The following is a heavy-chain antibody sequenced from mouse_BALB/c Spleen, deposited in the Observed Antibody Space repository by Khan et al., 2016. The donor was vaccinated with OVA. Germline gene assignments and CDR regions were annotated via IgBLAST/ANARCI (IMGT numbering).Heavy chain of an antibody. CDR2: ISSGGDYT. D-gene: IGHD4-1*01. J-gene: IGHJ3*01. CDR1: GFTFSSYS. V-gene: IGHV5-6*01. CDR3: ADHLTGSFAC. Sequence: EVKLMESGGDLVKPGGSLKLSCAASGFTFSSYSMSWVRQTPDKRLEWVASISSGGDYTYYPDSVKGRFTISRDNAKNTLYLQMSDLKSEDTAMYDCADHLTGSFACWGQGTLVTVSA.